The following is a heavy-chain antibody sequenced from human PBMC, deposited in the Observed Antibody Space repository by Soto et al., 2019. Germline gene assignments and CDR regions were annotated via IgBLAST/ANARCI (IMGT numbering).Heavy chain of an antibody. V-gene: IGHV4-31*03. Sequence: PSETLSLTCTVSGGSISSGSYYWSWIRQHPGKGLEWIGYIYYSGNTYYNPSLKSRVTISIDTSKNQFSLKLSSVTAADTAVYYCARAPYGDYGWFDPWGQGTLVTVSS. J-gene: IGHJ5*02. CDR3: ARAPYGDYGWFDP. D-gene: IGHD4-17*01. CDR2: IYYSGNT. CDR1: GGSISSGSYY.